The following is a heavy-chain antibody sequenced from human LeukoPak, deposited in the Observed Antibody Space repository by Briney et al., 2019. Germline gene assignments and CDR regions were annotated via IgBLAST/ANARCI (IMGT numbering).Heavy chain of an antibody. V-gene: IGHV1-69*04. CDR2: IIPILGIA. D-gene: IGHD5-18*01. CDR1: GGTFSSYA. J-gene: IGHJ4*02. Sequence: GGSLRLSCAASGGTFSSYAISWVRQAPGQGLEWMGRIIPILGIANYAQKFQGRVTITADKSTSTAYMELSSLRSEDTAVYYCATDVDTAMVTFGLFDYWGQGTLVTVSS. CDR3: ATDVDTAMVTFGLFDY.